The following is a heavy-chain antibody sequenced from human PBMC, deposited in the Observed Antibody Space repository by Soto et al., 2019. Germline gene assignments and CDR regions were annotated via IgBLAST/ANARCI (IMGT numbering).Heavy chain of an antibody. CDR2: ISYDGSNK. J-gene: IGHJ4*02. CDR3: AKDRYSGTKSGTLFDY. CDR1: GFTFSSYG. Sequence: QVQLVEAGGGVVQPGRSLRLSCAASGFTFSSYGMHWVRQAPGKGLEWVAVISYDGSNKYYADSVKGRFTISRDNSKNTLYLQMNSLRAEDTAVYYCAKDRYSGTKSGTLFDYWGQGTLVTVSS. V-gene: IGHV3-30*18. D-gene: IGHD1-26*01.